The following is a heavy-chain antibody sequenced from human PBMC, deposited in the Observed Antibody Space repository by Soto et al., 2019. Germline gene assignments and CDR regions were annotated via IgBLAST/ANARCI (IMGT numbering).Heavy chain of an antibody. CDR2: ISGYNGHT. Sequence: GASVKVSCKTSGYSFKNFGLSWVRQAPGQGLDWMGWISGYNGHTNYPQKYQGRVTLTTDTSTSTAYMELRSLRSDDTAVYYCARADSELQYLGGLDIWGQGTMVTVSS. D-gene: IGHD3-9*01. CDR1: GYSFKNFG. V-gene: IGHV1-18*01. CDR3: ARADSELQYLGGLDI. J-gene: IGHJ3*02.